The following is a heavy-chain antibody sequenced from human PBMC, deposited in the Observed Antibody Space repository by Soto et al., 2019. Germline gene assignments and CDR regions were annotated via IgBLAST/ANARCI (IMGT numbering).Heavy chain of an antibody. CDR3: AKGVELDV. CDR2: IGDSGART. V-gene: IGHV3-23*01. Sequence: EVLLLESGGGLVQPGGSLRLSCEASGFSFSSFAMNWVRQAPGKGLEWVSAIGDSGARTYYADSVKGRFTISRDNSRNTLHLQPNGLRAEDTAVYYCAKGVELDVGGNGTTVSVSS. CDR1: GFSFSSFA. J-gene: IGHJ6*04. D-gene: IGHD1-26*01.